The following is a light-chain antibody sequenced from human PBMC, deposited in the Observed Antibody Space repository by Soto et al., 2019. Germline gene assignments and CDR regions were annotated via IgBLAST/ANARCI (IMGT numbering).Light chain of an antibody. J-gene: IGKJ1*01. CDR3: QQYNNWPPWT. CDR1: QSVSSRY. CDR2: GAS. Sequence: EIVLTQSPGTLSLSPGERATLSCRASQSVSSRYLAWYQQKPGQAPRLLIYGASTRATGIPARFSGSGSGTEFTLTISSLQSEDFAVYYCQQYNNWPPWTFGQGTTGDIK. V-gene: IGKV3-15*01.